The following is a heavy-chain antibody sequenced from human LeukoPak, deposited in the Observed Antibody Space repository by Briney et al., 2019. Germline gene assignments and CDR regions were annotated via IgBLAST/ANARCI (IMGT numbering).Heavy chain of an antibody. D-gene: IGHD3-22*01. CDR1: GGSFSGCY. Sequence: SETLSLTCAVYGGSFSGCYWSWIRQPPGKGLEWIGEINHSGSTNYNPSLKSRVTISVDTSKNQFSLKLSSVTAADTAVYYCARVRNTMIVVAADYWGQGTLVTVSS. CDR3: ARVRNTMIVVAADY. V-gene: IGHV4-34*01. J-gene: IGHJ4*02. CDR2: INHSGST.